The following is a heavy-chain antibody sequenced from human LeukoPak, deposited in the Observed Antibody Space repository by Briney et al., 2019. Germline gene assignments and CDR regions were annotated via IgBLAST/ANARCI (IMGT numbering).Heavy chain of an antibody. CDR3: ARDGAVAGTGALDY. CDR1: GFTFSSYS. V-gene: IGHV3-33*08. CDR2: IWYDGSNK. D-gene: IGHD6-19*01. J-gene: IGHJ4*02. Sequence: GGSLRLSCAASGFTFSSYSMNWVRQAPGKGLEWVAVIWYDGSNKYYADSVKGRFTISRDNSKNTLYLQMNSLRAEDTAVYYCARDGAVAGTGALDYWGQGTLVTVSS.